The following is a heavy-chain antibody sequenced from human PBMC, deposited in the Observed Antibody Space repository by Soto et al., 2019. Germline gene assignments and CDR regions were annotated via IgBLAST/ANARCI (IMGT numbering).Heavy chain of an antibody. D-gene: IGHD5-12*01. V-gene: IGHV4-34*01. CDR1: GGSFSGYY. J-gene: IGHJ6*02. CDR2: INHSGST. Sequence: QVQLQQWGAGLLKPSETLSLTCAVYGGSFSGYYGSWIRQPPGKGLEWIGEINHSGSTNYNPSLKSRVTIPVDTSKNQFSLKLSSVNAADTAVYYCASLGSGYGLGGMDVWGQGTTVTVSS. CDR3: ASLGSGYGLGGMDV.